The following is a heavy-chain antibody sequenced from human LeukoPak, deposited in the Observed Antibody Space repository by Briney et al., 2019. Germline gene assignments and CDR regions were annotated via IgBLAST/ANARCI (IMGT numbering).Heavy chain of an antibody. D-gene: IGHD2-15*01. CDR2: IIPIFGTA. Sequence: LVKVSCKASGGTFSNYAISWVRQAPGQGLEWMGGIIPIFGTANYAQKFQGRVAITRDTSASTAYMELSSLRSEDTAVYYCARDRWVVVAGTFDPWGQGTLVTVSS. CDR3: ARDRWVVVAGTFDP. CDR1: GGTFSNYA. V-gene: IGHV1-69*05. J-gene: IGHJ5*02.